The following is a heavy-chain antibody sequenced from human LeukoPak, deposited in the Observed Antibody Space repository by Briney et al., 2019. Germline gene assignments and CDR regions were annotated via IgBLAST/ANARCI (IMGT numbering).Heavy chain of an antibody. CDR2: ISGRDSTT. CDR1: GFTFSIYA. CDR3: ATSGGSYWS. D-gene: IGHD1-26*01. J-gene: IGHJ5*02. V-gene: IGHV3-23*01. Sequence: GGSLRLSCATSGFTFSIYAMTWVRQAPGKGLEWVSGISGRDSTTYYADSVKGRFTISRENSKNTLYLQMNSLRAEDTAVYYCATSGGSYWSWGQGTLVTVSS.